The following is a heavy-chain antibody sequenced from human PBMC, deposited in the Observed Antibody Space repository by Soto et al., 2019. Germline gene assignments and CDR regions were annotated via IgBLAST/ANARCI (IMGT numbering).Heavy chain of an antibody. D-gene: IGHD2-2*01. CDR2: IYYSGST. Sequence: PSETLSLTCTVSGGSISSGGYYWSWIRQHPGKGLEWIGYIYYSGSTYYNPSLKSRVTISVDTSKNQFSLKLSSVTAADTAVYYCARRYCSSTSCCRGYNWFDPWGQGTLVTVSS. CDR1: GGSISSGGYY. J-gene: IGHJ5*02. V-gene: IGHV4-31*03. CDR3: ARRYCSSTSCCRGYNWFDP.